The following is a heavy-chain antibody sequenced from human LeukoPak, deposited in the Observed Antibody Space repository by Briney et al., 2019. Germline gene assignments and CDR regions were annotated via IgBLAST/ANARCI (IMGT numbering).Heavy chain of an antibody. V-gene: IGHV1-8*01. Sequence: ASVKVSCKASGYAFTSYEINWVRQAAGQGLEWMGWMNPNSGNTGYAQNFQGRVTMTRDTSTSTAYMELSSLRFDDTAVYFCARIYAPRVVLFGVDYFYYMDVWGKGTTVTVSS. CDR1: GYAFTSYE. J-gene: IGHJ6*03. CDR3: ARIYAPRVVLFGVDYFYYMDV. D-gene: IGHD3-10*01. CDR2: MNPNSGNT.